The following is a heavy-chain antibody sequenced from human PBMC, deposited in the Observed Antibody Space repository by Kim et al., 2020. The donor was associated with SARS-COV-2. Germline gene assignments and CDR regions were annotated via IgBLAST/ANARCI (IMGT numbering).Heavy chain of an antibody. D-gene: IGHD3-9*01. CDR3: TRDLLSAGRDYDILTGYLGRTTDAFDI. J-gene: IGHJ3*02. Sequence: GGSLRLSCTASGFTFGEYAMSWVRQAPGKGLEWVGFIRSKAYGGTTEYAASVKGRFTISRDDSKSIAYLQMNSLKTEDTAVYYCTRDLLSAGRDYDILTGYLGRTTDAFDIWGQGTMVTVSS. CDR1: GFTFGEYA. CDR2: IRSKAYGGTT. V-gene: IGHV3-49*04.